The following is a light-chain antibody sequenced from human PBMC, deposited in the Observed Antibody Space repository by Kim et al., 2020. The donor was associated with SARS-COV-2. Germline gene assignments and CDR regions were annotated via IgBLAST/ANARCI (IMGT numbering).Light chain of an antibody. CDR1: SSDVGGYNY. V-gene: IGLV2-14*03. Sequence: QSITISCTGTSSDVGGYNYVSWYQQHPGKAPKLMIYDVSNRPSGVSNRFSGSKSGNTASLTISGLQAEDEADYYCSSYTSSSFLWVFGGGTQLTVL. CDR3: SSYTSSSFLWV. CDR2: DVS. J-gene: IGLJ3*02.